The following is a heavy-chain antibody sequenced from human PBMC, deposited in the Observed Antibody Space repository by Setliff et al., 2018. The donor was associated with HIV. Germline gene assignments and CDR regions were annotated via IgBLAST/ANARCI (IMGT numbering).Heavy chain of an antibody. CDR3: ARGALLAVFDFDH. CDR2: INVGKGDT. J-gene: IGHJ4*01. V-gene: IGHV1-3*01. D-gene: IGHD2-8*02. Sequence: ASVKVSCKASGYTLTTYSLHWVRQAPGQSLEWMGWINVGKGDTKYSQKLQGRISITRDTSTNTAYMELNNLRSDDTGIYFCARGALLAVFDFDHWGQGTLVTVSS. CDR1: GYTLTTYS.